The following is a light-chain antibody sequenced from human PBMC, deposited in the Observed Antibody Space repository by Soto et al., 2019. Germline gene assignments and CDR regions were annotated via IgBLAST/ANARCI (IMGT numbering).Light chain of an antibody. CDR3: QQYNAYSQA. CDR1: ERVSRW. V-gene: IGKV1-5*03. J-gene: IGKJ1*01. CDR2: QAS. Sequence: DIQMTQSPSTLSASVGDRVTITCRASERVSRWLAWYQQKPGRTPKLLIYQASTLETGVPSTFSGSGSGTEFTLTISSLQPDDFATYYCQQYNAYSQAFGQGTKVEI.